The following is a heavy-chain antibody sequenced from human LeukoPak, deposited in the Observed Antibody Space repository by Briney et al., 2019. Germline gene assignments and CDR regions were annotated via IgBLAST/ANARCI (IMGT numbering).Heavy chain of an antibody. CDR3: AGDRNVMTGYYPDAFDI. CDR1: GFTFSSYA. Sequence: GGSLRLSCAASGFTFSSYAMHWVRQAPGKGLEWVAVISYDGSNKYYADSVKGRFTISRDNSKNTLYLQMNSLRAEDTAVYYCAGDRNVMTGYYPDAFDIWGQGTMVTVSS. CDR2: ISYDGSNK. J-gene: IGHJ3*02. V-gene: IGHV3-30-3*01. D-gene: IGHD3-9*01.